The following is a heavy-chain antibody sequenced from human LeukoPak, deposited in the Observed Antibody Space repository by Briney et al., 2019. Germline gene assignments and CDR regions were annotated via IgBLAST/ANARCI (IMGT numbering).Heavy chain of an antibody. CDR1: GFTFSSYN. D-gene: IGHD3-22*01. Sequence: PGGSLRLSCAASGFTFSSYNMNWVRQAPGKGLEWVSSISSSSSYRYYADSLKGRFTISRDNAKNSLYLQMNSLRVEDTAVYYCARDSSGSAGGYYFDYRGQGTLVTVSS. V-gene: IGHV3-21*01. J-gene: IGHJ4*02. CDR2: ISSSSSYR. CDR3: ARDSSGSAGGYYFDY.